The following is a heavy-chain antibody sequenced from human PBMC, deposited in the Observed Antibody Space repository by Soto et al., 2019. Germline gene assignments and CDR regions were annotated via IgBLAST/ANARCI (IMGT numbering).Heavy chain of an antibody. Sequence: EVQLLESGGGLVQPGGSLRLSCAASGFTFSSYAMSWVRQAPGKGLEWVSAISGSGGSTYYADSVKGRFTISRDNSKNTLYLQMNSLRAEDTAVYYCAKGASGYSSSWHGYFQHWGQGTLVTVSS. V-gene: IGHV3-23*01. J-gene: IGHJ1*01. CDR1: GFTFSSYA. D-gene: IGHD6-13*01. CDR3: AKGASGYSSSWHGYFQH. CDR2: ISGSGGST.